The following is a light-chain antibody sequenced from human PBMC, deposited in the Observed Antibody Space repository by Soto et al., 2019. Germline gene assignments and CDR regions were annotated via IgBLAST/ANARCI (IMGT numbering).Light chain of an antibody. J-gene: IGKJ1*01. Sequence: EIVMTQSPATLSVSPGERDTLSCRASQSVSNNLAWYQQKPGQAPRLLIYGASTRATGIAARFSGSGSGTEFTLTISSLQSEDFAVYYCQQNNNWPRTFGQGTKVEIK. CDR3: QQNNNWPRT. V-gene: IGKV3-15*01. CDR2: GAS. CDR1: QSVSNN.